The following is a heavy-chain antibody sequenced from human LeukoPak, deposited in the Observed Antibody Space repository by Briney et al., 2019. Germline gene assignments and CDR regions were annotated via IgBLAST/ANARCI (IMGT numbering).Heavy chain of an antibody. J-gene: IGHJ3*02. Sequence: PSETLSLTCTVSGGPISSGSYYWSWIRQPPGKGLEWIGYIYYSGSTYYNPSLKSRVTISVDTSSNQFSLKLSSVTAADTAVYYCARYCSSTSCSPYWAFDIWGQGTMVTVSS. CDR2: IYYSGST. CDR1: GGPISSGSYY. CDR3: ARYCSSTSCSPYWAFDI. V-gene: IGHV4-30-4*08. D-gene: IGHD2-2*01.